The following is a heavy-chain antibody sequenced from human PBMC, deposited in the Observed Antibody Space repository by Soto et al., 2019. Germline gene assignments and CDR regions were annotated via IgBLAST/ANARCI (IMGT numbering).Heavy chain of an antibody. Sequence: PGGSLRLSCAASGFTFSSYAMSWVRQAPGKGLEWVSAISGSGGSTYYADSVKGRFTISRDNSKNTLYLQMNSLRAEDTAVYYCAKDLVSCSSTSCYAGAFDIWGQGTMVTVSS. CDR3: AKDLVSCSSTSCYAGAFDI. J-gene: IGHJ3*02. D-gene: IGHD2-2*01. V-gene: IGHV3-23*01. CDR1: GFTFSSYA. CDR2: ISGSGGST.